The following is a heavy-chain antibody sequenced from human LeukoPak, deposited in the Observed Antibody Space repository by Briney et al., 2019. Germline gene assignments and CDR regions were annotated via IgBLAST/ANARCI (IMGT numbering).Heavy chain of an antibody. D-gene: IGHD6-6*01. V-gene: IGHV1-58*01. CDR1: GFTFTSSA. CDR2: IVVGSGNT. Sequence: SVKVSCKASGFTFTSSAVQWVRQARGQRLEWIGWIVVGSGNTNYAQKFQERVTITRDMSTSTAYMELSSLRSEDTAVYYCAAGIAARLAVPNYYYGMDVWGQATTVAVSS. J-gene: IGHJ6*02. CDR3: AAGIAARLAVPNYYYGMDV.